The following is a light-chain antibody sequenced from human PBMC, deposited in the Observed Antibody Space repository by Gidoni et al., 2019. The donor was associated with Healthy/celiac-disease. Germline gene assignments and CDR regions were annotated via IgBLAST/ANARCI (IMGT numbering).Light chain of an antibody. CDR2: AAS. CDR3: QQLRT. CDR1: QGISSY. V-gene: IGKV1-9*01. Sequence: DIQLTQSPSFLSASVGDRVTITCRASQGISSYLAWYQHKPGKAPKLLIYAASTLQSGVPSRFSGSGSGTEFTLTISSLQPEDFATYYCQQLRTFGQGTKVEIK. J-gene: IGKJ1*01.